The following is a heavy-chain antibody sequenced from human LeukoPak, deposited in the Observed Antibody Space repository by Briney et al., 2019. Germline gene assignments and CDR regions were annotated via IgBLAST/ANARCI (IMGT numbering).Heavy chain of an antibody. Sequence: GGSLRLPCAASGFTFSDYYMSWIRQAPGKGLEWVSYISSSGSTIYYADSVKGRFTISRDNAKNSLYLQMSSLRVEDTALYYCTRDVGYFYESSAYYDGGDYWGHGTLVTVSS. J-gene: IGHJ4*01. CDR2: ISSSGSTI. CDR1: GFTFSDYY. V-gene: IGHV3-11*01. CDR3: TRDVGYFYESSAYYDGGDY. D-gene: IGHD3-22*01.